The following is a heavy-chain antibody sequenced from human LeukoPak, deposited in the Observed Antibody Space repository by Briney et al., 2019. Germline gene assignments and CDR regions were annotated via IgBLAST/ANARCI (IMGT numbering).Heavy chain of an antibody. CDR3: ARSLRAAAALNLFDP. Sequence: GSSVKVSCKASGGTFSSYAISWVRQAPGQGLEWMGGIIPIFGTANYAQKFQGRVTITADESTSTAYMELSSLRSEDTAVYYCARSLRAAAALNLFDPWGQGTLVTVSS. J-gene: IGHJ5*02. V-gene: IGHV1-69*01. D-gene: IGHD6-13*01. CDR1: GGTFSSYA. CDR2: IIPIFGTA.